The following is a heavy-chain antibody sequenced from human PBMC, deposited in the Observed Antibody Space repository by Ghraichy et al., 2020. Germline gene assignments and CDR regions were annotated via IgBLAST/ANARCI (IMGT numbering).Heavy chain of an antibody. CDR1: GGSFSGYY. Sequence: SETLSLTCAVYGGSFSGYYWSWIRQPPGKGLEWIGEINHSGSTNYNPSLKSRVTISVDTSKNQFSLKLSSVTAADTAVYYCARGEVEYQLPRDAYYYYGMDVWGQGTTVTVSS. CDR3: ARGEVEYQLPRDAYYYYGMDV. V-gene: IGHV4-34*01. J-gene: IGHJ6*02. CDR2: INHSGST. D-gene: IGHD2-2*01.